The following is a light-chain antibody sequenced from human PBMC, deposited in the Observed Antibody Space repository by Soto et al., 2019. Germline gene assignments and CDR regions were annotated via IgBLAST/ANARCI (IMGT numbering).Light chain of an antibody. CDR1: QAVSSTY. CDR3: HQCGNSLWT. Sequence: EVVLTQSPNTLSLSPGESATLSCRASQAVSSTYLVWYQQKPGLAPRLLIYGASSRAPGISDRFSGSGSGTDFTLTISRLEPEDFAVYYCHQCGNSLWTFGEGTKVEIK. CDR2: GAS. J-gene: IGKJ1*01. V-gene: IGKV3-20*01.